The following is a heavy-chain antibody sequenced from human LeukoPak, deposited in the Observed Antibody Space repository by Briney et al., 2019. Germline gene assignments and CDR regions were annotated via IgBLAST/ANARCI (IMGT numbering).Heavy chain of an antibody. CDR2: IYYSGST. J-gene: IGHJ4*02. V-gene: IGHV4-30-4*01. Sequence: SETLSLTCTVSGGSISSADYYWSWIRQPPGKGLEWIGYIYYSGSTSYNPSLKSRVTISVDTSKNQFSLKLSSVTAADTAVYYCARHGNWDRTFFDYWGQGTLVTVSS. CDR1: GGSISSADYY. CDR3: ARHGNWDRTFFDY. D-gene: IGHD1-14*01.